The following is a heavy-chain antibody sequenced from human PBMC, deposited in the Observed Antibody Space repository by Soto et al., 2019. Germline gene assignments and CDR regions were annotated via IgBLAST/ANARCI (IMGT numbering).Heavy chain of an antibody. Sequence: LKISCKGSGYSFTSYWIIWVRQMPGKVLEWMGRIDPSDSYTNYSPSFQGHVTISADKSISTAYLQWSSLKASDTAMYYCARHSPVVPPCMDVWGQGTTVTVSS. CDR2: IDPSDSYT. J-gene: IGHJ6*02. D-gene: IGHD2-2*01. V-gene: IGHV5-10-1*01. CDR1: GYSFTSYW. CDR3: ARHSPVVPPCMDV.